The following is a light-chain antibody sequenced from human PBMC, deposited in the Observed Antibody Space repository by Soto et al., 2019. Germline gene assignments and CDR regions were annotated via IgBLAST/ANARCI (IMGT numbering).Light chain of an antibody. CDR2: EDT. J-gene: IGLJ2*01. V-gene: IGLV3-10*01. Sequence: SYELTQPPSVSVSPGQTARITCSGDAFPKKYAYWYQQKSGQAPVLVIYEDTKRPSGIPERFSGSNSGTLATLSISGAQVEDEADYFCFSPDSSAGIFGGGTKLTVL. CDR1: AFPKKY. CDR3: FSPDSSAGI.